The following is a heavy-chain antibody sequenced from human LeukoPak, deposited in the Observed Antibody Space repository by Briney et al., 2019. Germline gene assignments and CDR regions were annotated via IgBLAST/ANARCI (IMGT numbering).Heavy chain of an antibody. CDR2: INPSGGST. D-gene: IGHD3-3*01. J-gene: IGHJ4*02. CDR1: GYTFTSYY. CDR3: ARAYDFPDY. Sequence: ASVKVSCKTSGYTFTSYYIHWVRQAPGQGLEWMGIINPSGGSTSYAQKFQGRVTMTRDTSTSTVYMYLSSLRSEDMAVYYCARAYDFPDYWGQGTLVTVSS. V-gene: IGHV1-46*01.